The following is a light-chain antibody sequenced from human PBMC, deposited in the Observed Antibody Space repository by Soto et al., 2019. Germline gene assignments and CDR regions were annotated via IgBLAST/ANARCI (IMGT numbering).Light chain of an antibody. J-gene: IGKJ1*01. CDR3: QQYNSYAWT. CDR2: DAS. CDR1: QGISSW. V-gene: IGKV1-5*02. Sequence: DIQMTQYTSDLSASVGDGGTIICRASQGISSWLAWYQQKPGKAPKLLIYDASSLESGVPSRFSGSGSGTEFTLTISSLQPDDFATYYCQQYNSYAWTFGHGTKVDIK.